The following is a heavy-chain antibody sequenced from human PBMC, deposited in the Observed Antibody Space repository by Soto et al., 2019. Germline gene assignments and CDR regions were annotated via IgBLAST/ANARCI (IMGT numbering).Heavy chain of an antibody. J-gene: IGHJ6*02. CDR1: GFIFGNFV. Sequence: LRLSCAASGFIFGNFVMRWVRQTPGKGLEWVSTITETGGDTYYTDSVKGRFTISRDNSKNTLYLQMTSLRAEDTALYYCTKASSDRNHMEVWGPGTTVTVSS. CDR2: ITETGGDT. CDR3: TKASSDRNHMEV. V-gene: IGHV3-23*01.